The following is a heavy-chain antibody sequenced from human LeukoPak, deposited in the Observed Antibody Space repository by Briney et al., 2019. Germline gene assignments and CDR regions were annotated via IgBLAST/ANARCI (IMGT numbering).Heavy chain of an antibody. CDR1: GFTFSSYG. V-gene: IGHV3-33*01. CDR3: ARGSYCSGGSCYYLDY. J-gene: IGHJ4*02. D-gene: IGHD2-15*01. Sequence: PGRSLRLSCAASGFTFSSYGMHWVRQAPGKGLEWVAVIWYDGSNKYYAYFVKGRFTISRDNSKNTLYLQRNSLRAEDTAVYYCARGSYCSGGSCYYLDYWGQGTLVTVSS. CDR2: IWYDGSNK.